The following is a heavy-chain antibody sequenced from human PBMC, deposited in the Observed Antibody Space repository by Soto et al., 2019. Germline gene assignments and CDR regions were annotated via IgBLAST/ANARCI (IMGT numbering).Heavy chain of an antibody. CDR3: AREGYYYGSGRGGMDV. D-gene: IGHD3-10*01. CDR1: GGSFSGYY. Sequence: QVQLQQWGAGLLKPSETLSLTCAVYGGSFSGYYWSWIRQPPGKGLEWIWEINHSGSTNYNPSLKSRVTISVDPSKNQFSLKLSSVTAADTAVYYCAREGYYYGSGRGGMDVWGQGTTVTVSS. CDR2: INHSGST. J-gene: IGHJ6*02. V-gene: IGHV4-34*01.